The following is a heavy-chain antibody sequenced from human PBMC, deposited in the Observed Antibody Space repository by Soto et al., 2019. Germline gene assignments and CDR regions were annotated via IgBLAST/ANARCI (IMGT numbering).Heavy chain of an antibody. J-gene: IGHJ5*02. CDR3: ARFGPHPDIVATIGARDWFDP. Sequence: QVQLVQSGAEVKKPGASVKVSCKASGYTFTSYGISWVRQAPGQGLEWMGWISAYNGNTNYAQKLQGRVTMTTDTSTSTAYMELRSLRSDDTAVYYCARFGPHPDIVATIGARDWFDPWGQGTLVTVSS. V-gene: IGHV1-18*01. CDR1: GYTFTSYG. D-gene: IGHD5-12*01. CDR2: ISAYNGNT.